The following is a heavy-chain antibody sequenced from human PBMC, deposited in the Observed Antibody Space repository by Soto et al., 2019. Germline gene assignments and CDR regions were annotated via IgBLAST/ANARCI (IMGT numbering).Heavy chain of an antibody. CDR3: VREPWGFSGTWYDY. Sequence: GGSLRLSCAASKFSFNNDWMHWVRQVPGKGPAWVSRINHDGSKTEYADSVKGRFTISRDNTKNTLYLQMNSLRVEDTAMYYCVREPWGFSGTWYDYWGQGTLVTVSS. D-gene: IGHD6-13*01. CDR1: KFSFNNDW. CDR2: INHDGSKT. J-gene: IGHJ4*02. V-gene: IGHV3-74*01.